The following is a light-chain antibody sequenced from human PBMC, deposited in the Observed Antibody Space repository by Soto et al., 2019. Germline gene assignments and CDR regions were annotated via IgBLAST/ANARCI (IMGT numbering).Light chain of an antibody. CDR3: QQYNKWPLT. CDR2: GAS. J-gene: IGKJ1*01. Sequence: EVVLTQSPATLSVSPGDRATLSCRASQYIGSAVAWYHQRSGQAPRLLIYGASTRATGIPVTFSGSASGTEFTLSISRLQSEDYTVYYCQQYNKWPLTFGQGTKVDIK. V-gene: IGKV3-15*01. CDR1: QYIGSA.